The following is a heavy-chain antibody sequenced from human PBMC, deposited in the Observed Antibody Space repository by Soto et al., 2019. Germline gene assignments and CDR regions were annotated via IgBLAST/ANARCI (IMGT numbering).Heavy chain of an antibody. J-gene: IGHJ6*02. CDR2: IYYSGST. CDR3: ARDRRTTYNWNDQYYYYGMDV. V-gene: IGHV4-59*01. Sequence: SETLSLTWTVSGGSISSYYWSWIRQPPGKGLEWIGYIYYSGSTNYNPSLKSRVTISVDTSKNQFSLKLSSVTAADTAVYYCARDRRTTYNWNDQYYYYGMDVWGQGTTVTVSS. D-gene: IGHD1-1*01. CDR1: GGSISSYY.